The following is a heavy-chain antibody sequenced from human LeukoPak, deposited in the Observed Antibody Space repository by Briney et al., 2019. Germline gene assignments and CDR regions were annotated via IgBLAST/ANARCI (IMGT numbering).Heavy chain of an antibody. J-gene: IGHJ5*02. D-gene: IGHD6-6*01. CDR1: GFTFSSYS. Sequence: GGSLRLSCAASGFTFSSYSTNWVRQAPGKGLEWVSSISSSSSYIYYADSVKGRFTISRDNAKNSLYLQMNSLRAEDTAVYYCARAIAAWSPIVTSRLGWFEPWGQGTLVTVSS. V-gene: IGHV3-21*01. CDR2: ISSSSSYI. CDR3: ARAIAAWSPIVTSRLGWFEP.